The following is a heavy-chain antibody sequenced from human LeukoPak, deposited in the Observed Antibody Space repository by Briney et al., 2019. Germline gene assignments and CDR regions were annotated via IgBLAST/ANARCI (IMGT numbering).Heavy chain of an antibody. J-gene: IGHJ4*02. CDR1: GFTFSSYA. CDR3: ARDEPDY. Sequence: PGGSLRLSCAASGFTFSSYAMSWVRQAPGQGLEWMGWISAYNGNTNYAQKLQGRVTMTTDTSTSTAYMELRSLRSDDTAVYYCARDEPDYWGQGTLVTVSS. D-gene: IGHD1-14*01. CDR2: ISAYNGNT. V-gene: IGHV1-18*01.